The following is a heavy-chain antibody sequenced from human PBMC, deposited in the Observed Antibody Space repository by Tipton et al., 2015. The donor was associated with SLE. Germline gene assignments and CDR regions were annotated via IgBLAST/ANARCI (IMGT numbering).Heavy chain of an antibody. V-gene: IGHV3-33*06. CDR2: IRYDGSNK. J-gene: IGHJ4*02. D-gene: IGHD3-22*01. Sequence: SLRLSCAASGFTFRSYGMHWVRQAPGKGLEWVAVIRYDGSNKYYADSVKGRFTISRDNSKNMLYLQMNSLRAEDTAVYFCAKSSAWGPYYLDHWGQGTLVAVSS. CDR1: GFTFRSYG. CDR3: AKSSAWGPYYLDH.